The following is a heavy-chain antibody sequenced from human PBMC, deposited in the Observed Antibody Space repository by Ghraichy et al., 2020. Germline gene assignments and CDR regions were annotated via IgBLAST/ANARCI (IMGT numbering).Heavy chain of an antibody. CDR1: GGSVSSGSDY. Sequence: SETLSLTCTVSGGSVSSGSDYWSWIRQPPGKGLEWIGYIYYSGSTNFNPSLKSRVTISVDTSKNQFSLKLSSVTAADTAVYYWARGEFDILTGFYKRFDMDVWGQGTTVTVSS. D-gene: IGHD3-9*01. V-gene: IGHV4-61*01. J-gene: IGHJ6*02. CDR3: ARGEFDILTGFYKRFDMDV. CDR2: IYYSGST.